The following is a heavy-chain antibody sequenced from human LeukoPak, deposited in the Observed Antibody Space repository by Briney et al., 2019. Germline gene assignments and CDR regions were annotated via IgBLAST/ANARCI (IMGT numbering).Heavy chain of an antibody. CDR2: IFTSGNT. D-gene: IGHD2-21*02. CDR3: ARATLRGDPFDS. CDR1: GDSISSGGYY. J-gene: IGHJ4*02. Sequence: PSETLSLTCTVSGDSISSGGYYWTWIRQHPGKGLERIGNIFTSGNTYYNPSLKGRIFTSVDTSKSQFSLRLTSVTAADTAVYYCARATLRGDPFDSWGQGLQVTVSS. V-gene: IGHV4-31*03.